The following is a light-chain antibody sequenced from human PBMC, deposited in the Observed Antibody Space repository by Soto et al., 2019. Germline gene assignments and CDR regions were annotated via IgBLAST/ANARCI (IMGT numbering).Light chain of an antibody. J-gene: IGKJ3*01. CDR1: QSVSSY. CDR2: DAS. V-gene: IGKV3-11*01. Sequence: EIVLTQSPATLALSPGERATRSCRASQSVSSYLAWYQQKPGQAPRLLIYDASNRATGIPARFSGSGSGPDFTLTISSLEPEDFAVYYCQQRSNWPLTFGPGTKVDIK. CDR3: QQRSNWPLT.